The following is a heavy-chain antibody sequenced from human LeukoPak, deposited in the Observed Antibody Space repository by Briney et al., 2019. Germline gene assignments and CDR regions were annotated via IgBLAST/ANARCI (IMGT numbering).Heavy chain of an antibody. CDR1: GGTFSSYA. Sequence: SVKVSCKASGGTFSSYAISWVRQAPRQGLEWMGGIIPIFGTANYAQKFQGRVTITTDESTSTAYMELSSLRSEDTAVYYCARSSGYCSSTSCYNPDIWGQGTMVTVSS. CDR3: ARSSGYCSSTSCYNPDI. CDR2: IIPIFGTA. D-gene: IGHD2-2*02. J-gene: IGHJ3*02. V-gene: IGHV1-69*05.